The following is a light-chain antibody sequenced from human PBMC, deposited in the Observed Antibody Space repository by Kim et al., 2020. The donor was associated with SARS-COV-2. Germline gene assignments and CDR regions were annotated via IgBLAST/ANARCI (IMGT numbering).Light chain of an antibody. CDR1: KLGDKY. J-gene: IGLJ2*01. CDR3: QAWDTTTHVV. V-gene: IGLV3-1*01. Sequence: SYELTQPPSVSVSPGQTASITCSGDKLGDKYACWYQQRRGQSPVLVIYQDTKRPSGIPERFSGSNSGNTATLTISGTQAMDEADYYCQAWDTTTHVVFGGGTQLTVL. CDR2: QDT.